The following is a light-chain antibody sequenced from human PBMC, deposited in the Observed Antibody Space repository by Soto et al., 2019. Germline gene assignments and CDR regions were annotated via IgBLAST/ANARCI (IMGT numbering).Light chain of an antibody. CDR1: QGLRSY. V-gene: IGKV1-39*01. Sequence: DMQMPQSPSSLSASVGDRVTVTCRAIQGLRSYLNRDQQKPGKAPKLLIYAASSLQSGVPSRFSGRGSGTDFTLTISSLPPEDFATYYCQQSSSTHQTFGQGTKVDIK. J-gene: IGKJ1*01. CDR2: AAS. CDR3: QQSSSTHQT.